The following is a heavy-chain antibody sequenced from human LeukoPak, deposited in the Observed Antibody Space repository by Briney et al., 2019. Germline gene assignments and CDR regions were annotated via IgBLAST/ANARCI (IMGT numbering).Heavy chain of an antibody. V-gene: IGHV1-8*01. CDR2: MNPNSGNT. J-gene: IGHJ4*02. CDR3: ARLEGSVSSGYYYSYFDY. CDR1: GYTFTSYD. D-gene: IGHD3-22*01. Sequence: ASVKVSCKASGYTFTSYDINWVRQATGQGLEWMGWMNPNSGNTGYAQKFQGRVTMTRNTSISTAYMELSSLRSEDTAVYYCARLEGSVSSGYYYSYFDYWGQGTLVTVSS.